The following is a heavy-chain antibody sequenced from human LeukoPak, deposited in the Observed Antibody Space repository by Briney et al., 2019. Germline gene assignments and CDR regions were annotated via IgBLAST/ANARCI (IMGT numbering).Heavy chain of an antibody. CDR3: AREGRSSTPGY. CDR1: GGSISTYY. Sequence: SETLSLTCTVSGGSISTYYWSWIRQPAGKGLEWIGRISTSGSPNYDPSLKSRVTMSVDTSKNQFSLRLTSVTAADTAVYYCAREGRSSTPGYWGQGSPVTVSS. D-gene: IGHD2-15*01. J-gene: IGHJ4*02. V-gene: IGHV4-4*07. CDR2: ISTSGSP.